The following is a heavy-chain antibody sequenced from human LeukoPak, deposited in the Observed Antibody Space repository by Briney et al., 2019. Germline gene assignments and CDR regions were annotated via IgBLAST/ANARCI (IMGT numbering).Heavy chain of an antibody. CDR3: ALGGFVLLWFGELRRENWFDP. D-gene: IGHD3-10*01. J-gene: IGHJ5*02. Sequence: GASVKVSCKASGYTFTSYGITWVRQAPGQGLEWMGWISAYNGNTNYAQKFQGRVTMTRDTSISTAYMELSRLRSDDTAVYYCALGGFVLLWFGELRRENWFDPWGQGSLVTVSS. CDR1: GYTFTSYG. V-gene: IGHV1-18*01. CDR2: ISAYNGNT.